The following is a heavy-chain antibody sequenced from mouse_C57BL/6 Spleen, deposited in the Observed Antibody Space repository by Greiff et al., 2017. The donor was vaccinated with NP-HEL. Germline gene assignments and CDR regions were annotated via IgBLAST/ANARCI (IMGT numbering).Heavy chain of an antibody. J-gene: IGHJ4*01. D-gene: IGHD1-1*01. CDR3: ATYGSSYGAMDY. CDR1: GYTFTDYY. Sequence: VQLQQSGPVLVKPGASVKMSCKASGYTFTDYYMNWVKQSHGKSLEWIGVINPYNGGTSYNQKFKGKATLTVDKSSSTAYMELNSLTSEDSAVYYCATYGSSYGAMDYWGQGTSVTVSS. V-gene: IGHV1-19*01. CDR2: INPYNGGT.